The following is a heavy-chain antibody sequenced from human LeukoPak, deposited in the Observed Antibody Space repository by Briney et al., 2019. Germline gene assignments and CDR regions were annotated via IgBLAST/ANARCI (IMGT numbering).Heavy chain of an antibody. Sequence: GGSLRLSCAASGFTFSSYSMNWVRQAPGKGLEWVSSISSSSSYIYYADSVKGRFTISRDNAKNSLYLQMNSLRAEDTAVYYCARDGAPWTTVTTIFYYMDVWGKGTTVTVSS. CDR3: ARDGAPWTTVTTIFYYMDV. CDR2: ISSSSSYI. J-gene: IGHJ6*03. CDR1: GFTFSSYS. D-gene: IGHD4-17*01. V-gene: IGHV3-21*01.